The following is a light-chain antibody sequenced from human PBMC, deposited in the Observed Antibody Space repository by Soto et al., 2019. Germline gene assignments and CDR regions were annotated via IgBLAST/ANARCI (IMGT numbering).Light chain of an antibody. J-gene: IGKJ4*01. V-gene: IGKV1-33*01. Sequence: DIQMTQSPSSLSASVGDRVTITCQASQDISKYLNWYQQKPGKAPKLLIYDASNLETGVPSRFSGSGSGTDFTLTNSSLQPEDIATYYCQQYDNLPPFGGGTKVEIK. CDR3: QQYDNLPP. CDR2: DAS. CDR1: QDISKY.